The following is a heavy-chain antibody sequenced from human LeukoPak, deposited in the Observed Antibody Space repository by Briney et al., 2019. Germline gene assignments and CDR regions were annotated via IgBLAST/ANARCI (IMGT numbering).Heavy chain of an antibody. Sequence: SETLSLTCTVSGGSISSYYWSWIRQPPGKGLEWIGYIYYSGSTNHNPSLKSRVTISVDTSKNQFSLKLSSVTAADTAVYYCARAYYADAFDIWGQGTMVTVSS. J-gene: IGHJ3*02. CDR2: IYYSGST. V-gene: IGHV4-59*08. CDR1: GGSISSYY. D-gene: IGHD3-10*01. CDR3: ARAYYADAFDI.